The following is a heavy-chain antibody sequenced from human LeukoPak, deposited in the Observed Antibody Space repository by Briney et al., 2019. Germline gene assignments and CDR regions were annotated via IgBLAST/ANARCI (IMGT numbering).Heavy chain of an antibody. J-gene: IGHJ4*02. V-gene: IGHV4-39*07. CDR1: GGSISSSSYY. CDR3: AARDGYNLRQFGD. Sequence: SETLSLTCTVSGGSISSSSYYWGWIRQPPGKGLEWIGSIYYSGSTYYNPSLKSRVTISVDTSKNQFSLKLSSVTAADTAVYYCAARDGYNLRQFGDWGQRTLVTVSS. D-gene: IGHD5-24*01. CDR2: IYYSGST.